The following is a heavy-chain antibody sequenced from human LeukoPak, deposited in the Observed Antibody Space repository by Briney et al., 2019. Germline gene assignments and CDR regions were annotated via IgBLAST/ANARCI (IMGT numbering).Heavy chain of an antibody. CDR1: GFTFSNYW. Sequence: GGSLRLSCTASGFTFSNYWVYWVRQIPGKGLLWVSRINIDGSTTNYADSVKGRFTISRDNAKNSLYLQMNSLRAEDTAVYYCAVAGLSYWYFDLWGRGTLVTVSS. CDR3: AVAGLSYWYFDL. V-gene: IGHV3-74*01. J-gene: IGHJ2*01. D-gene: IGHD6-19*01. CDR2: INIDGSTT.